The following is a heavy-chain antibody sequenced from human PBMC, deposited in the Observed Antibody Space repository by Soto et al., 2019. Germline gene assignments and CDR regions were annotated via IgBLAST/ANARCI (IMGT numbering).Heavy chain of an antibody. CDR3: ARDLRVYTSGSELGY. Sequence: SLRLSCIASGFTFSRYGMHWVRQAPGKGLEWVALLSYQGSDKFYSDSVKGRFTISRDKPKSMLYLEMNSLRPDDTAVYYCARDLRVYTSGSELGYWGQGTLVTVSS. CDR2: LSYQGSDK. D-gene: IGHD3-10*01. V-gene: IGHV3-30*03. J-gene: IGHJ4*02. CDR1: GFTFSRYG.